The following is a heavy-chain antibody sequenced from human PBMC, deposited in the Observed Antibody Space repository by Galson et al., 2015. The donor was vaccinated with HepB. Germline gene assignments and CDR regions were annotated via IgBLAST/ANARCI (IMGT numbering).Heavy chain of an antibody. CDR3: AHTPGDSSAYKNWFDT. J-gene: IGHJ5*02. D-gene: IGHD3-22*01. Sequence: PALVKPTPTLTLTCTFSGISFSPNGVGVGWFRQPPGKALEWLAVIYGDEDKRYSPSLQTRLTISKDTSKDQVVLILADMNPVDTGTYYCAHTPGDSSAYKNWFDTWGQGTPVTVSS. CDR2: IYGDEDK. CDR1: GISFSPNGVG. V-gene: IGHV2-5*02.